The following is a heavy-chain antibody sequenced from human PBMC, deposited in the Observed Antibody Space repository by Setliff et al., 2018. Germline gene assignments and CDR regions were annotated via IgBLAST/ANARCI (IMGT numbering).Heavy chain of an antibody. Sequence: SETLSLTCAVSGGSISSSNWWSWVRQPPGKGLEWIGSIYYSGSTYYNPSLKSRVTISVDTSKNQFSLKLSSVTAADTAVYYCARGTYDYYDSSGYYFVDYWGQGTLVTVSS. CDR1: GGSISSSNW. J-gene: IGHJ4*02. V-gene: IGHV4-39*01. D-gene: IGHD3-22*01. CDR2: IYYSGST. CDR3: ARGTYDYYDSSGYYFVDY.